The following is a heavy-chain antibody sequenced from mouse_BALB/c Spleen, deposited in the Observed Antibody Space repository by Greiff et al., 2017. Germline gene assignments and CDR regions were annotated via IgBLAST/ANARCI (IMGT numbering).Heavy chain of an antibody. Sequence: QVQLKQSGPELVKPGASVKMSCKASGYTFTDYVISWVKQRTGQGLEWIGEIYPGSGSTYYNEKFKGKATLTADKSSNTAYMQLSSLTSEDSAVYFCARARQLGPLDYWGQGTTLTVSS. D-gene: IGHD3-1*01. CDR2: IYPGSGST. CDR1: GYTFTDYV. J-gene: IGHJ2*01. CDR3: ARARQLGPLDY. V-gene: IGHV1-77*01.